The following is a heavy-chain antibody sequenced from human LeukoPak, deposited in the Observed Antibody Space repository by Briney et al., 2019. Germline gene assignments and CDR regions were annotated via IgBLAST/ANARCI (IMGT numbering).Heavy chain of an antibody. D-gene: IGHD3-22*01. CDR2: IYYSGST. Sequence: SETLSLTCTVSGGSISSYYWSWIRQPPGKGLEWIGYIYYSGSTNYNPSLKSRVTISVDTSKNQFSLKLSSVTAADTAVYYCAGASYDRSGVHWGQGAPVTVSS. J-gene: IGHJ4*02. CDR1: GGSISSYY. V-gene: IGHV4-59*01. CDR3: AGASYDRSGVH.